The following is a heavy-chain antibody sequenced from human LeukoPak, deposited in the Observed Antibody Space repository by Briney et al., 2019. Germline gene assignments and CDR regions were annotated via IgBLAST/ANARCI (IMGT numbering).Heavy chain of an antibody. CDR3: AGDFGSGSYRFDY. D-gene: IGHD3-10*01. CDR2: IYHSGST. CDR1: GGSISSYY. J-gene: IGHJ4*02. V-gene: IGHV4-59*03. Sequence: PSETLSLTCTVSGGSISSYYWSWIRQPPGKGLEWIGYIYHSGSTTYNPSLKSRLTISLDRSKNQFSLKLSSVTAADTAVYYCAGDFGSGSYRFDYWGQGTLVTVSS.